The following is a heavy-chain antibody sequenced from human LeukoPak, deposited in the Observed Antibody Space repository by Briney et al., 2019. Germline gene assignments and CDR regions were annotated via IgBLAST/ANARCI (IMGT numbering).Heavy chain of an antibody. CDR2: IYHSGST. CDR3: ARVDWLSSPNFDY. D-gene: IGHD3/OR15-3a*01. J-gene: IGHJ4*02. CDR1: GRSISSGGYY. V-gene: IGHV4-30-2*01. Sequence: SETLSLTCTVSGRSISSGGYYWSWIRQPPGKGLEWIGYIYHSGSTYYNPSLKSRVTISVDRSKNQFSLKLSSVTAADTAVYYCARVDWLSSPNFDYWGQGTLVTVSS.